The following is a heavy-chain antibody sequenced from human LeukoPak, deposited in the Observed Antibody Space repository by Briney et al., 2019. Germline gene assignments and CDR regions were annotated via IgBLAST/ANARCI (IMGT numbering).Heavy chain of an antibody. Sequence: SETLSLTCTVSGGSISSYYWSWIRQPPGKGMEWIGYIYYSGSTNYNPSLNSRVTISVDTSKNQFSLKLSSVTAADTAVYYCARAIFGVVIIPPPYYMDVWGKGTTVTVSS. CDR1: GGSISSYY. CDR3: ARAIFGVVIIPPPYYMDV. CDR2: IYYSGST. D-gene: IGHD3-3*01. V-gene: IGHV4-59*01. J-gene: IGHJ6*03.